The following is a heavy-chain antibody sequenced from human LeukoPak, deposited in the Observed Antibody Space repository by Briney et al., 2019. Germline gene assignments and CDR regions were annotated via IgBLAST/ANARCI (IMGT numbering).Heavy chain of an antibody. Sequence: GGSLRLSCAASGFTFSDYWMNWVRQAPGKGLEWVANMNQDGSRKIYVDSVKGRFTISRDNAKNSLYLQMNDLRVEDTVIYYCSREYWNSDYWGQGTLLTVSS. V-gene: IGHV3-7*01. J-gene: IGHJ4*02. CDR1: GFTFSDYW. CDR3: SREYWNSDY. CDR2: MNQDGSRK. D-gene: IGHD2/OR15-2a*01.